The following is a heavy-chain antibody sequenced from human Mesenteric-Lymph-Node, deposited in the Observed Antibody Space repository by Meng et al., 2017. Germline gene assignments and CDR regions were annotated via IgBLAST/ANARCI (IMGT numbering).Heavy chain of an antibody. CDR2: IYNDGNT. D-gene: IGHD3-16*02. CDR3: ARVVWGSYHYTGDFDY. Sequence: GGSLRLSCTASELTISDNFLTWVRQAPGKGLEWLSIIYNDGNTYYADSVQGRFIISRDNSKNTLFLQMSGLGPDDTAVYYCARVVWGSYHYTGDFDYWGQGTLVTVSS. CDR1: ELTISDNF. J-gene: IGHJ4*02. V-gene: IGHV3-66*02.